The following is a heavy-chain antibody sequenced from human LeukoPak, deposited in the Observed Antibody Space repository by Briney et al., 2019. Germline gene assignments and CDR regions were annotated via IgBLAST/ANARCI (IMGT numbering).Heavy chain of an antibody. CDR2: INSDGSST. CDR3: STGSGHAFDI. J-gene: IGHJ3*02. CDR1: GFTFSSYW. V-gene: IGHV3-74*01. D-gene: IGHD3-10*01. Sequence: GGSLRLSCAASGFTFSSYWMHWVRQVTGKGLVWVSRINSDGSSTSYADSVKGRFTISRDNAKNTLYVQMNSLRAEDTAVYYCSTGSGHAFDIWGRGTMVTVSS.